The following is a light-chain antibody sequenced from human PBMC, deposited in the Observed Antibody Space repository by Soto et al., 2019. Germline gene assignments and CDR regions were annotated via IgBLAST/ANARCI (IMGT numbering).Light chain of an antibody. CDR3: QQYGTSPT. CDR1: QRVSSSY. V-gene: IGKV3-20*01. Sequence: IVLTQSPGTLSLSPGERATLSCRASQRVSSSYLAWYQRKPGQAPRLLIYDASSRAPGIPDRFSGSGSGTDFTLTISRLEPEDFAVYYCQQYGTSPTFGQGTKLEIK. J-gene: IGKJ2*01. CDR2: DAS.